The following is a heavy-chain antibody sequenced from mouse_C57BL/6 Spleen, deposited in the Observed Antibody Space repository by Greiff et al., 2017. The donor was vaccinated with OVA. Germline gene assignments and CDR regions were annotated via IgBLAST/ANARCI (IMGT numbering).Heavy chain of an antibody. V-gene: IGHV5-17*01. CDR3: ARGENSYFDY. CDR1: GFTFSDYG. J-gene: IGHJ2*01. Sequence: EVHLVESGGGLVKPGGSLKLSCAASGFTFSDYGMHWVRQAPEKGLEWVAYISSGSSTIYYADTVKGRFTISRDNAKNTLFLQMTSLRSEDTAMYDCARGENSYFDYWGQGTTLTVSS. CDR2: ISSGSSTI.